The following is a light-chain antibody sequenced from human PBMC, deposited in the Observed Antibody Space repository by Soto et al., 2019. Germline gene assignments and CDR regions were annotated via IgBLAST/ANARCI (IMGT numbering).Light chain of an antibody. J-gene: IGLJ3*02. V-gene: IGLV1-47*02. CDR2: SNN. CDR3: AAWDDSLSGWV. Sequence: QPVLTQPPSASGTPGQRVTISCSGSSSNIGSHYVYWYQQLPGTAPKLLIYSNNQRPSGVTDRFSGSKSGTSASLAISGLRSEDEADYYCAAWDDSLSGWVFGGGTKLTVL. CDR1: SSNIGSHY.